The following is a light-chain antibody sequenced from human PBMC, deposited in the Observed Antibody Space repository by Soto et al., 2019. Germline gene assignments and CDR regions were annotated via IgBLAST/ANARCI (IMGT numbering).Light chain of an antibody. CDR3: QEYNTCPGT. J-gene: IGKJ1*01. CDR2: KAS. V-gene: IGKV1-5*03. Sequence: DIQMTQSPSTLSASVGDRVTITCRASQSISDWLTWYQQKPGKIPKLLIYKASNLESGVPSRFSGSGSGAEFALTISSLQPDDFATDYCQEYNTCPGTFGQGTKVEIK. CDR1: QSISDW.